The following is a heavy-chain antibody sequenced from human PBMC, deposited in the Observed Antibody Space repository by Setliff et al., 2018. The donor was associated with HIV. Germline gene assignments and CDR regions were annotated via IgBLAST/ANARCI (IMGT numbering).Heavy chain of an antibody. D-gene: IGHD3-10*01. CDR1: GYTFTGYY. CDR3: ARDQNYGSGSYYTNNAFDI. J-gene: IGHJ3*02. CDR2: ISAYNGNT. V-gene: IGHV1-18*04. Sequence: ASVKVSCKAFGYTFTGYYIHWVRQAPGQGLEWMGWISAYNGNTNYAQKLQGRVTMTTDTSASTAYVELSSLRSEDTAAYYCARDQNYGSGSYYTNNAFDIWGQGTMVTVSS.